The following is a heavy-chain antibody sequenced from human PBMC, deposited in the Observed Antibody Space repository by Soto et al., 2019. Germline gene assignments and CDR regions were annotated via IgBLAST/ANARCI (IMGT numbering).Heavy chain of an antibody. J-gene: IGHJ4*02. D-gene: IGHD3-22*01. CDR3: AKGAMIVVVRRYYFDY. V-gene: IGHV3-23*01. CDR2: ISGSGGST. Sequence: EVQLLESGGGLVQPGGSLRLSCAASGFTFSSYAMSWVRQAPGKGLEWVSAISGSGGSTYYADSVKGRFTISRDNSKNSLYLQMNSLRAEDKAVYYCAKGAMIVVVRRYYFDYWGQGTLVTVSS. CDR1: GFTFSSYA.